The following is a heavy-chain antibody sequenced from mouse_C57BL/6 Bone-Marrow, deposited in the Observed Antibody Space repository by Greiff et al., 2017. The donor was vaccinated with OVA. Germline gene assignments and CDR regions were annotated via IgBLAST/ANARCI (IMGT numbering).Heavy chain of an antibody. V-gene: IGHV1-26*01. J-gene: IGHJ3*01. CDR3: ARGGLCREDWFAY. CDR1: GYTFTDYY. CDR2: INPNNGGT. Sequence: VQLQQSGPELVKPGASVKISCKASGYTFTDYYMNWVKQSHGKSLEWIGDINPNNGGTSYNQKFKGKATLTVDKSSSTAYMELRSLTSEDSAVYYCARGGLCREDWFAYGGQGTLVTVSA. D-gene: IGHD6-5*01.